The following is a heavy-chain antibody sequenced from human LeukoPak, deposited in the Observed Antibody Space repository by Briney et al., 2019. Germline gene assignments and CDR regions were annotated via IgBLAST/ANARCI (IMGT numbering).Heavy chain of an antibody. D-gene: IGHD3-10*01. CDR2: IDPSDSYT. CDR1: GYSFTDYW. CDR3: ARTRSGGYYNPYYFDY. V-gene: IGHV5-10-1*01. Sequence: GESLRISCQGSGYSFTDYWISWVRQTPGKGLEWMGRIDPSDSYTNYGPSFRGHVTISSDMSISTAYLQWSSLEASDTAIYYCARTRSGGYYNPYYFDYWGQGSLATVSS. J-gene: IGHJ4*02.